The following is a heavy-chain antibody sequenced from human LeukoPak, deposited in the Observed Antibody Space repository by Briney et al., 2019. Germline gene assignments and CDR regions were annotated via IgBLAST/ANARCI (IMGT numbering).Heavy chain of an antibody. Sequence: GGSLRLSCAASGLTFSSYSMNWVRQAPGKGLEWVSSISSSSSYIYYADSVKGRFTISRDNAKNSLYLQMNSLRAEDTAVYYCARELQLWPRDYFDYWGQGTLVTVSS. D-gene: IGHD5-18*01. CDR1: GLTFSSYS. CDR2: ISSSSSYI. V-gene: IGHV3-21*01. CDR3: ARELQLWPRDYFDY. J-gene: IGHJ4*02.